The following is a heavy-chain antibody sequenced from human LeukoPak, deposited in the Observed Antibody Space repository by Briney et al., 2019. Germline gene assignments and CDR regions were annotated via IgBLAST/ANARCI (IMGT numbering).Heavy chain of an antibody. CDR3: ARALALIVVVPAAIENWFDP. J-gene: IGHJ5*02. V-gene: IGHV1-69*01. CDR2: IILIFGTA. D-gene: IGHD2-2*02. Sequence: ASVKVSCKASGGTFSSYAISWVRQAPGQGLEWMGGIILIFGTANYAQKFQGRVTITADGSTSTAYMELSSLRSEDTAVYYCARALALIVVVPAAIENWFDPWGQGTLVTVSS. CDR1: GGTFSSYA.